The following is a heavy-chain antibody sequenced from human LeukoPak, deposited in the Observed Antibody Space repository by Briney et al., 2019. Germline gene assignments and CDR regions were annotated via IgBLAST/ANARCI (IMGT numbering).Heavy chain of an antibody. D-gene: IGHD3-10*01. CDR1: GGSISSYY. CDR3: ARSITMVRGVIWVLGYMDV. CDR2: IYTSGST. J-gene: IGHJ6*03. Sequence: SETLSLTCTVSGGSISSYYWSWIRRPAGKGLEWIGRIYTSGSTNYIPSLKSRVTMSVDTSKNQFSLKLSSVTAADTAVYYCARSITMVRGVIWVLGYMDVWGKGTTVTVSS. V-gene: IGHV4-4*07.